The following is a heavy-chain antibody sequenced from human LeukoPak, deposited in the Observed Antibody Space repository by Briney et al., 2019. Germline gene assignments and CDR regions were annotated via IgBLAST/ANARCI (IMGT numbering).Heavy chain of an antibody. CDR3: ATDLNWVAY. CDR1: GITNYW. D-gene: IGHD3-16*01. CDR2: INKDSSER. Sequence: GESLRLSCVGSGITNYWMTWVRQAPGEGLESVANINKDSSERYYLDSVKGRFTISRDNTKSSLFLQMNSLRVEDTGIYYCATDLNWVAYWGQGARVTVSS. J-gene: IGHJ4*02. V-gene: IGHV3-7*01.